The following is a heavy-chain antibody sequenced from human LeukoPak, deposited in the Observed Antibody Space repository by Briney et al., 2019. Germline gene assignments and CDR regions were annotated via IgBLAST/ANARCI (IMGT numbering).Heavy chain of an antibody. Sequence: SETLSLTCTVSGGSISNYYWSWIRQPPGQGLEWIGYIYYSGSTNCNPSLKSRVSISVDTSKNQFSLKLSSVTAADTAVYYCARDGVGYYGSGSYYPNWFDPWGQGMLVTVSS. V-gene: IGHV4-59*01. CDR1: GGSISNYY. CDR2: IYYSGST. J-gene: IGHJ5*02. CDR3: ARDGVGYYGSGSYYPNWFDP. D-gene: IGHD3-10*01.